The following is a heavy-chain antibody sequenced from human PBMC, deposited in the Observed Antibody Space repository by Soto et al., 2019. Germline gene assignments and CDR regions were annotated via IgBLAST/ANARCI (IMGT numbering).Heavy chain of an antibody. Sequence: EVQLLESGGALVQPGGSLRLSCAASGFTFSSYAMSWVRQAPGKGLECVSTISGTGTITHYADSVKGRFTISRDNSMNMLYLQVNSLRAEDTAVYYCAKGGRAEYYDTSGYLDSWGQGTVVNVAS. CDR1: GFTFSSYA. V-gene: IGHV3-23*01. CDR3: AKGGRAEYYDTSGYLDS. J-gene: IGHJ4*02. CDR2: ISGTGTIT. D-gene: IGHD3-22*01.